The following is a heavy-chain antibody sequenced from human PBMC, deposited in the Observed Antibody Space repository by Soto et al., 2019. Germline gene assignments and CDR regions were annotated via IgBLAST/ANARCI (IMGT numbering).Heavy chain of an antibody. CDR2: MSPHSGNT. CDR1: GYTFTNYD. V-gene: IGHV1-8*01. D-gene: IGHD3-3*01. CDR3: ARAFVGESSSGYFDN. J-gene: IGHJ4*02. Sequence: QVQLVQSGAEVKKPGASVKVSCEASGYTFTNYDINWVRQATGQGLEWMGWMSPHSGNTGYAQKFQGRVTMTRNTSISTAYMVLSSLRSDDTAVYYCARAFVGESSSGYFDNWGQGTLITVSS.